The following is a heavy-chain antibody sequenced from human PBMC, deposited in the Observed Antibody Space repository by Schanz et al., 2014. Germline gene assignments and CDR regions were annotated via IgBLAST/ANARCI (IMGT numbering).Heavy chain of an antibody. Sequence: EVQLVESGGGLVQPGGSLRLSCSASGFTFSIYAMHWVRQAPGKGLEWVSYVSRSTPDIYYADSVKGRFTMSRDNAKNSVFLQMNSLRAEDTAVYYCVRDSFFAFDHWGQGTLVTVSS. CDR3: VRDSFFAFDH. D-gene: IGHD3-3*01. CDR1: GFTFSIYA. J-gene: IGHJ4*02. V-gene: IGHV3-48*01. CDR2: VSRSTPDI.